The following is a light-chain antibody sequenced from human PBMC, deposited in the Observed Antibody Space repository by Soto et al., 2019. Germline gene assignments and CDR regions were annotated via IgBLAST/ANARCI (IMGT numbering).Light chain of an antibody. CDR3: QQNNSYSQT. J-gene: IGKJ1*01. CDR2: DAS. CDR1: QSVSSW. Sequence: DIQMTQSPSTLSASLGDRVTITCRASQSVSSWLTWYQQKPGKAPKLLIYDASTLDSGVPSRFSGSGSGTEFTLTISSLQPEDFATYYCQQNNSYSQTFGQGTKVDIK. V-gene: IGKV1-5*01.